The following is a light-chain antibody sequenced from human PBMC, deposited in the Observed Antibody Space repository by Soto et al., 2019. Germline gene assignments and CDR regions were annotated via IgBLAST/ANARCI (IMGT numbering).Light chain of an antibody. V-gene: IGLV2-8*01. Sequence: QSALTQPPSAYGAPGQSVTISFTGTSRDVGGYNWLSWYQHHPGKVPKLLIYEVDKRPSGVRDRLSGSKSGNTASLTVSGLQADDDADDYCPSSATGETCPLGGGTKL. CDR3: PSSATGETCP. CDR1: SRDVGGYNW. CDR2: EVD. J-gene: IGLJ2*01.